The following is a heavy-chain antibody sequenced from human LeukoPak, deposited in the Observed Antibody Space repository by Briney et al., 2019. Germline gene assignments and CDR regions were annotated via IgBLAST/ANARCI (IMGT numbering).Heavy chain of an antibody. V-gene: IGHV4-38-2*02. D-gene: IGHD7-27*01. CDR2: IYQSGST. CDR1: GYSISNGYY. Sequence: SETLSLTCSVSGYSISNGYYWGWIRQPPGKGLEWTGSIYQSGSTYYNPSLKSRVTISVDTSRNQFSLKLSSVTAADTAVYYCARLAWGRLDYWGQGTLVTVSS. J-gene: IGHJ4*02. CDR3: ARLAWGRLDY.